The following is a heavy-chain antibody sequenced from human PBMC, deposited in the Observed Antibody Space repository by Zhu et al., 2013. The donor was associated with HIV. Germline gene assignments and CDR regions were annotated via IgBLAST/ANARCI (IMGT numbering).Heavy chain of an antibody. CDR3: ARADIVVVPAGSNWFDP. CDR2: IIPIFGTA. J-gene: IGHJ5*02. CDR1: GGTFSSYA. Sequence: QVQLVQSGAEVKKPGSSVKVSCKASGGTFSSYAISWVRQAPGQGLEWMGGIIPIFGTANYAQKFQGRVTVTADESTSTAYMELSSLRSEDTAVYYCARADIVVVPAGSNWFDPWGQGTLVTVSS. V-gene: IGHV1-69*01. D-gene: IGHD2-2*01.